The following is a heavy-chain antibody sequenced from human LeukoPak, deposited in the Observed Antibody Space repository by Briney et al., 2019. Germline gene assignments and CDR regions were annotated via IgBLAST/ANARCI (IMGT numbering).Heavy chain of an antibody. Sequence: PSETLSPTCTVSGGSISSGGYYWSWLRQHPGKGLEWIGYIYYSGSTYYSPSLKSRVTISVDMSKNQFSLKLSSVTAADTAVYYCARVRRDGYNSPDYWGQGTLVTVSS. CDR3: ARVRRDGYNSPDY. V-gene: IGHV4-31*03. J-gene: IGHJ4*02. CDR2: IYYSGST. D-gene: IGHD5-24*01. CDR1: GGSISSGGYY.